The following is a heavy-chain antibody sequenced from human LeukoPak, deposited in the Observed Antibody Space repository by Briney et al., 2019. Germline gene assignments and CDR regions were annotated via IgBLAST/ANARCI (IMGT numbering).Heavy chain of an antibody. Sequence: KSGGSLRLSCVASGFTFSSSWMNWVRQAPGKGLEWVSSITSSSSYIYYADSVKGRFTISRDNAKNSLYLQMNSLRAEDTAVYYCARSYSSSRGTFDYWGQGTLVTVSS. CDR1: GFTFSSSW. V-gene: IGHV3-21*01. CDR3: ARSYSSSRGTFDY. D-gene: IGHD6-6*01. CDR2: ITSSSSYI. J-gene: IGHJ4*02.